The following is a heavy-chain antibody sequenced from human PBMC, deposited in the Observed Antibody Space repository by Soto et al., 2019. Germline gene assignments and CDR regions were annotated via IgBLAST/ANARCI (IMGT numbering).Heavy chain of an antibody. CDR2: INAGNGNT. V-gene: IGHV1-3*01. CDR1: GYTFTSYA. Sequence: ASVKVSCKASGYTFTSYAMHWVRQAPGQRLEWMGWINAGNGNTKYSQKFQGRVTITRDTSASTAYMELSSLRSEDTAVYYCASDDSSGYSYGGAFDIWGQGTMVTVSS. J-gene: IGHJ3*02. CDR3: ASDDSSGYSYGGAFDI. D-gene: IGHD3-22*01.